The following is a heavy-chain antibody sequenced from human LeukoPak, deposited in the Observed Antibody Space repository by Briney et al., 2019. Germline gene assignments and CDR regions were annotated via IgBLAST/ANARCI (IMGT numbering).Heavy chain of an antibody. V-gene: IGHV3-30*03. D-gene: IGHD3-3*01. CDR1: GFTFSSYG. CDR2: ISYDGSNK. CDR3: ARVGNGVVIGGWFDP. Sequence: GGSLRLSCAASGFTFSSYGMHWVRQAPGKGLEWVAVISYDGSNKYYADSVKGRFTISRDNSKNTLYLQMNSLRAEDTAVYYCARVGNGVVIGGWFDPWGQGTLVTVSS. J-gene: IGHJ5*02.